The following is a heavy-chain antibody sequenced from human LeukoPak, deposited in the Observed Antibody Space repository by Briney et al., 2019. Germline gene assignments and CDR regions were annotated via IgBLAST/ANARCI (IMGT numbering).Heavy chain of an antibody. CDR2: IWFDGSNK. Sequence: GGSLRHSCAASGFTFSSYGMHGVRQAPGKGLAWVAVIWFDGSNKYYADSVKGRFTTSRDNSKNTRYLQMNSLRAEDTGVYYCARDRWGVVVPAAILDYWGQGTLVTVSS. D-gene: IGHD2-2*01. J-gene: IGHJ4*02. CDR1: GFTFSSYG. CDR3: ARDRWGVVVPAAILDY. V-gene: IGHV3-33*01.